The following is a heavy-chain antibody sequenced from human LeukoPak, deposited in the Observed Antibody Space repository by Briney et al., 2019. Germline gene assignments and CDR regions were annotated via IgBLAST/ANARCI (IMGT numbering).Heavy chain of an antibody. Sequence: QSGGSLRLSCAASGFTFSSYAMSWVRQAPGKGLEWVSSIRGSSGTTYYADSVKGRFTISRDNSKNTLYLQMNSLRAEDTAVYYCAKAAGAAPPRITMVRGGFAPPHFDYWGQGTLVTVSS. CDR3: AKAAGAAPPRITMVRGGFAPPHFDY. CDR2: IRGSSGTT. J-gene: IGHJ4*02. D-gene: IGHD3-10*01. CDR1: GFTFSSYA. V-gene: IGHV3-23*01.